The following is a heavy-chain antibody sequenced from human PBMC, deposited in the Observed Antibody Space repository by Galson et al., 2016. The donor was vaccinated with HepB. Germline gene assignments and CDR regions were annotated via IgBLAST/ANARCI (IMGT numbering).Heavy chain of an antibody. D-gene: IGHD2-2*01. CDR1: GFNFGDYA. CDR2: IRSKPYGGTT. J-gene: IGHJ3*02. Sequence: SLRLSCATSGFNFGDYAMSWLRQAPGKGLEWLGFIRSKPYGGTTEYAASVKGRFTISRDDSKGVAYLEMNSLKTEETAIYYCAGYCTSTGGGYYYVSNAFDIWGQGTKVTVSS. CDR3: AGYCTSTGGGYYYVSNAFDI. V-gene: IGHV3-49*03.